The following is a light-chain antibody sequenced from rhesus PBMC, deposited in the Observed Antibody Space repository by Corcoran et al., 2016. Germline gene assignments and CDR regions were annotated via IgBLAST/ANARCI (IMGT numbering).Light chain of an antibody. CDR2: KAS. Sequence: DIQMTQSPSSLSASAGDSVTISCRASQSISSWLAWYQQKPGKALKLLLYKASTLQSGVPSRFSGSGSGTACTLSISILQSENFTTYCCQKCSSSPLTFGGGTKVGIK. CDR3: QKCSSSPLT. CDR1: QSISSW. V-gene: IGKV1-22*01. J-gene: IGKJ4*01.